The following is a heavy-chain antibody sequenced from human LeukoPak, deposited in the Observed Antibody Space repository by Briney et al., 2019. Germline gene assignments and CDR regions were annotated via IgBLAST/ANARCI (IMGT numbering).Heavy chain of an antibody. CDR2: IYYSGST. J-gene: IGHJ6*02. D-gene: IGHD3-3*01. V-gene: IGHV4-59*12. CDR1: GGSISSYY. CDR3: ARTKYDFWSGYYYYGMDV. Sequence: PSETLSLTCTVSGGSISSYYWSWIRQPPGKGLEWIGYIYYSGSTNYNPSLKSRVTISVDTSKNQFSLKLSSVTAADTAVYYCARTKYDFWSGYYYYGMDVWGQGTTVTVSS.